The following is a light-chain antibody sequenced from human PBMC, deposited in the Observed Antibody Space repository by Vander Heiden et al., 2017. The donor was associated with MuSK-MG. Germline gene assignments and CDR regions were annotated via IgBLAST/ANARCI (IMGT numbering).Light chain of an antibody. CDR3: QQPSNWPLIT. Sequence: EIVFTQSPATLSLSPGERATLSCRASQSVSSYLAWYQQKPGQAPRLLIYDASNRDTGIPARFSGSGYGKDFTLTISSREPEDYAVYYCQQPSNWPLITFGQGTLVEIK. CDR1: QSVSSY. J-gene: IGKJ5*01. CDR2: DAS. V-gene: IGKV3-11*01.